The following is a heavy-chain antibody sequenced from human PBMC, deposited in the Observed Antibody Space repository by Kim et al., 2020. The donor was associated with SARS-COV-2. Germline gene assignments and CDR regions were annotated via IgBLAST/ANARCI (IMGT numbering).Heavy chain of an antibody. Sequence: VDSTYYAGSVKGRFTISRDNSKNTFYLHMDSLRADDTAVYYCASGAGTAFWGQGTLVTVSS. D-gene: IGHD1-26*01. CDR2: VDST. V-gene: IGHV3-23*01. CDR3: ASGAGTAF. J-gene: IGHJ4*02.